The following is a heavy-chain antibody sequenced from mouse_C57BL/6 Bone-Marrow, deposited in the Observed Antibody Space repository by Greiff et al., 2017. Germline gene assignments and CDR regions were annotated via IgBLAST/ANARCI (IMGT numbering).Heavy chain of an antibody. V-gene: IGHV1-47*01. CDR2: FHPYNDDT. D-gene: IGHD2-1*01. CDR3: ARGGNYGGYYFDY. CDR1: GYTFTTYP. Sequence: VQLQQPGAELVKPGASVKMSCKASGYTFTTYPIEWMKQNHGKSLEWIGNFHPYNDDTKYNEKFKGKATLTVEKSSSTVYLQLSRLTSDDSAVYYCARGGNYGGYYFDYWGQGTTLTVSS. J-gene: IGHJ2*01.